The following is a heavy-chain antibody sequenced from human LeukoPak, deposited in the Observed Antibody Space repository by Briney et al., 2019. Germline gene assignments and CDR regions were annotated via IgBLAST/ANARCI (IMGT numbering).Heavy chain of an antibody. CDR2: ITSLGTHK. D-gene: IGHD5-12*01. Sequence: GGSLRLSCAASGFTFSNYSMTWVRQGPGKGREWVSSITSLGTHKYYTDSLKGRFTISRDNANNSLYLQMNSLRGEDTAVYYCARIFLTYSGYDLNFFDSWGQGTLVTVSS. CDR3: ARIFLTYSGYDLNFFDS. CDR1: GFTFSNYS. J-gene: IGHJ4*02. V-gene: IGHV3-21*06.